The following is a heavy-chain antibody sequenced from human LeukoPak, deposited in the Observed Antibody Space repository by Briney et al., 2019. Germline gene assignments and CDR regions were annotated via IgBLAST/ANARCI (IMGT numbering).Heavy chain of an antibody. D-gene: IGHD3-9*01. Sequence: PGGSLRLSCKASGFTFSSQWMSWVRQAPGKGREWAGNIKEDGTEKYYVDSVKGRFTISRDNAGNSLYLQMNSLRAEDTAVYFCARDRAFQYYDLLTGYYYYYGLDVWGQGTTVTVSS. CDR2: IKEDGTEK. CDR3: ARDRAFQYYDLLTGYYYYYGLDV. J-gene: IGHJ6*02. CDR1: GFTFSSQW. V-gene: IGHV3-7*01.